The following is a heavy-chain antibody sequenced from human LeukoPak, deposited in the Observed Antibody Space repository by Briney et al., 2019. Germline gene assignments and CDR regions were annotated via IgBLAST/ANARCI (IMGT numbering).Heavy chain of an antibody. CDR1: GFTFSSYG. D-gene: IGHD5-24*01. CDR3: AKGGAPSDGYIPFFHFDW. V-gene: IGHV3-30*18. CDR2: ISYDGSNK. J-gene: IGHJ4*02. Sequence: GGSLRLSCAASGFTFSSYGMHWVRQAPGRGLEWVAVISYDGSNKYYADSVKGRFTISRDNSKNTLYLQMNSLRAEDTAVYYCAKGGAPSDGYIPFFHFDWWGQGTLVTVSS.